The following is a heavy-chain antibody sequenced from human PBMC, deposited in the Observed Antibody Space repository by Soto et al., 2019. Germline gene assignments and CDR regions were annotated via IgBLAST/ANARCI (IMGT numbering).Heavy chain of an antibody. CDR3: ARDSHHIVVVPAVPFDY. CDR2: ISSSSSTI. J-gene: IGHJ4*02. CDR1: GFTFSSYS. Sequence: GGSLRLSCAASGFTFSSYSMNWVRQAPGKGLEWVSYISSSSSTIYYADSVKGRFTISRDNAKNSLYLQMNSLRAEDTAVYYCARDSHHIVVVPAVPFDYWGQGTLVTVSS. D-gene: IGHD2-2*01. V-gene: IGHV3-48*01.